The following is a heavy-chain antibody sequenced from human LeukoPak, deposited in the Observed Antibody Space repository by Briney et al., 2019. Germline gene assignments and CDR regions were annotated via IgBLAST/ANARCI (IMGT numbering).Heavy chain of an antibody. D-gene: IGHD2-2*01. Sequence: SETLSLTCAVYGGSFSGYYWSWIRQPPGKGLEWIGEINHSGSTNYNPSLKSRVTIPVDTSKNQFSLKLSSVTAADTAVYYCARSLYCSSTSCYENGNWFDPWGQGTLVTVSS. CDR1: GGSFSGYY. CDR2: INHSGST. CDR3: ARSLYCSSTSCYENGNWFDP. J-gene: IGHJ5*02. V-gene: IGHV4-34*01.